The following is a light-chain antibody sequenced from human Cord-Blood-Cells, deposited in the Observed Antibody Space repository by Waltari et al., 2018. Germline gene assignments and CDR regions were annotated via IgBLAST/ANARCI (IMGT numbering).Light chain of an antibody. CDR3: NSRDSSGNHLVV. CDR1: SLRSYY. J-gene: IGLJ2*01. Sequence: VALGQTVRITCQGDSLRSYYASWYQQKPGPAPVLVIYGKNNRPSGIPDRFSGSSSGNTASLTITGAQAEDEADYYCNSRDSSGNHLVVFGGGTKLTVL. CDR2: GKN. V-gene: IGLV3-19*01.